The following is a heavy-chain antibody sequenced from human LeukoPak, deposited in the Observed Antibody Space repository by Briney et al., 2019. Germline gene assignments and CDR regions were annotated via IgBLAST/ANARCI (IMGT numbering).Heavy chain of an antibody. V-gene: IGHV1-46*01. Sequence: ASVKVSCKASGYTFTSYYMHWVRQAPGQRLEWMGIINPSGGSTSYAQKFQGRVTMTRDTSTSTVYMELSSLRSEDTAVYYCAREKGVEMATMDFDYWGQGTLVTVSS. J-gene: IGHJ4*02. CDR3: AREKGVEMATMDFDY. CDR1: GYTFTSYY. D-gene: IGHD5-24*01. CDR2: INPSGGST.